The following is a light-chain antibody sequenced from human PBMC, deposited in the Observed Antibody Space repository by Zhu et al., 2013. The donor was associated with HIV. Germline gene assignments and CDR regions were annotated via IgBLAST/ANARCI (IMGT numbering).Light chain of an antibody. CDR2: GAS. CDR3: QHYGGSSWT. V-gene: IGKV3-20*01. J-gene: IGKJ1*01. Sequence: EIVLTQSPGTLSLSPGERVTLSCRASQSVSINLAWYQQKPGQAPRLLIYGASNRATGFPDRFSGTGSGTDFTLTISRLEPEDFALYYCQHYGGSSWTFGQGTKVEI. CDR1: QSVSIN.